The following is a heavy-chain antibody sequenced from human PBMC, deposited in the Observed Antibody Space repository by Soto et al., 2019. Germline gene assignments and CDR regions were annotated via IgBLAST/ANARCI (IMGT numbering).Heavy chain of an antibody. CDR3: ARVGGYSYGNFGY. V-gene: IGHV3-21*01. J-gene: IGHJ4*02. D-gene: IGHD5-18*01. CDR2: ISRSSSYI. Sequence: EVQLVESGGSLVKPGGSLRLSCAASGFTFSSYSMKWVRQAPGKGLEWVSSISRSSSYIYYADSVKGRFTISRENAKNSLYLQMNSLRAEDTAVYYCARVGGYSYGNFGYWGQGTLVTVSS. CDR1: GFTFSSYS.